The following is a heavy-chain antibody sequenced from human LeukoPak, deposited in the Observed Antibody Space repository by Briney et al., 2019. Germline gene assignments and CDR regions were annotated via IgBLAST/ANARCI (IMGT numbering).Heavy chain of an antibody. CDR1: GGTFSSYA. J-gene: IGHJ4*02. Sequence: SVKVSCKASGGTFSSYAISWVRQAPGQGLEWMGGIIPIFGTANYAQKFQGRVTITADESTSTAYMELSSLRSEDTAVYCCASMFTYSSSWYNPLGYWGQGTLVTVSS. D-gene: IGHD6-13*01. CDR3: ASMFTYSSSWYNPLGY. CDR2: IIPIFGTA. V-gene: IGHV1-69*01.